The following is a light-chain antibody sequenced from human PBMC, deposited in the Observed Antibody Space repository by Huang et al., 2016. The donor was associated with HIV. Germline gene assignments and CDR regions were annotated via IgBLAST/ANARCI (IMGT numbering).Light chain of an antibody. Sequence: EIVLTQSPATLSLSPGERATLSCRASQNITSFLAWYRQKPGQAPRLLIFDATKRATGTPARFSGSGSGTDFTLTIHSMEPEDFAVYYCQQRIQWPRLTCGGGTRVEMK. CDR2: DAT. CDR1: QNITSF. J-gene: IGKJ4*01. V-gene: IGKV3-11*01. CDR3: QQRIQWPRLT.